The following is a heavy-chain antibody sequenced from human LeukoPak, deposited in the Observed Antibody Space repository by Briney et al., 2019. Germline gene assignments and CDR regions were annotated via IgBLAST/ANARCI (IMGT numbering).Heavy chain of an antibody. D-gene: IGHD1-7*01. CDR1: GFTFSSYA. V-gene: IGHV3-23*01. CDR3: AKEGGTGTRFDY. CDR2: ISGSGGST. J-gene: IGHJ4*02. Sequence: GGSLRLSCAASGFTFSSYAMSWVRQAPGKGLEWVSTISGSGGSTYYADSVKGRFTISRDNSKTTLSLQMNSLRAEDTAVYYCAKEGGTGTRFDYWGQGTLVTVSS.